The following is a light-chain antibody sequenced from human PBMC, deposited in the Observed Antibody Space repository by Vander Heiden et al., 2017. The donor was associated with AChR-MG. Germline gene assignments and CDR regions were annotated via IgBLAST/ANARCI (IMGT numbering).Light chain of an antibody. CDR2: DAS. CDR3: QQGLNSFP. V-gene: IGKV3-11*01. J-gene: IGKJ3*01. Sequence: EIELTQSPATLSLSQGERATLSCRASQSLGTYLAWYQQKPGQAPRLLIYDASNWATGIPARLSGSGSGTDFTLAISSLEPEDSAVYYCQQGLNSFPFGHRRKVDV. CDR1: QSLGTY.